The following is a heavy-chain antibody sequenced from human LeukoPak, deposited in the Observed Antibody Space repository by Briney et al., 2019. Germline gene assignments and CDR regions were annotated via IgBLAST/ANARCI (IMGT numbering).Heavy chain of an antibody. CDR3: ARDRFTYYYGSGSYYGDWWFDP. Sequence: ASVKLSCKASGGTFSSYAISWVRQAPGQGLEWMGRIIPILGIANYAQKFQGRVTITADKSTSTAYMELSSLRSEDTAVYYCARDRFTYYYGSGSYYGDWWFDPWGQGTLVTVSS. CDR2: IIPILGIA. D-gene: IGHD3-10*01. CDR1: GGTFSSYA. J-gene: IGHJ5*02. V-gene: IGHV1-69*04.